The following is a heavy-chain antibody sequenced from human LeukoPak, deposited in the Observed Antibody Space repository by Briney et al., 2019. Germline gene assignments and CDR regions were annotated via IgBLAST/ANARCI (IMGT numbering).Heavy chain of an antibody. J-gene: IGHJ4*02. V-gene: IGHV3-30-3*01. D-gene: IGHD3-10*01. CDR3: ASTEFLDH. Sequence: GGSLRLSCAASGFTFSGYAMHWVRQAPGKGLEWVAVVSYDGSNKYYADSVKGRFTISRDNAKNSLFLQMNSLRVEDTAVYYCASTEFLDHWGQGTLVTVSS. CDR2: VSYDGSNK. CDR1: GFTFSGYA.